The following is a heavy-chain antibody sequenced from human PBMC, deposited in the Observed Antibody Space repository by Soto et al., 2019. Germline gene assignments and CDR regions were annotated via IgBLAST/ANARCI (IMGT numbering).Heavy chain of an antibody. J-gene: IGHJ4*02. Sequence: ETLSLTCTVSGGSISSYYWSWIRQPPGKGLEWIGYIYYSGSTNYNPSLKSRVTISVDTSKNQFSLKLSSVTAADTAVYYCARGRIAAAGLFFDYWGQGTLVTVSS. V-gene: IGHV4-59*01. D-gene: IGHD6-13*01. CDR1: GGSISSYY. CDR2: IYYSGST. CDR3: ARGRIAAAGLFFDY.